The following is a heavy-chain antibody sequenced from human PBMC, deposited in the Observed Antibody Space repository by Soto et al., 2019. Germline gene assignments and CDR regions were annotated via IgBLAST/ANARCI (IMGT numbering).Heavy chain of an antibody. J-gene: IGHJ4*02. Sequence: GGSLRLSCAASGFTFSSYGMHWVRQAPGKGLEWVAVIWYDGSNKYYADSVKGRFTISRDNSKNTLYLQMNSLRAEDTAVYYCARDSLVLQAAAGDFDYWGQGTLVTVSS. CDR2: IWYDGSNK. CDR1: GFTFSSYG. CDR3: ARDSLVLQAAAGDFDY. V-gene: IGHV3-33*01. D-gene: IGHD6-13*01.